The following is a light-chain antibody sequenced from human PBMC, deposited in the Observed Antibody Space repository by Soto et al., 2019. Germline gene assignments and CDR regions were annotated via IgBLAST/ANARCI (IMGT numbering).Light chain of an antibody. CDR2: GAS. V-gene: IGKV3-20*01. CDR1: HSLGTNL. CDR3: QHYGDTPRT. J-gene: IGKJ1*01. Sequence: EIALTQSPGTLFLSPGESGTLSCRASHSLGTNLLAWFQQKPGQAPRLLIYGASTRATGIPDRFSGSGSGTDFTLTITRLEPEDSAVYYCQHYGDTPRTFGQGTKVEIK.